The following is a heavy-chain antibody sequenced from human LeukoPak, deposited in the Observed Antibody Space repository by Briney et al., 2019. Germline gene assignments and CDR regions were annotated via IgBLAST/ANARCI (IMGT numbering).Heavy chain of an antibody. CDR1: GFTFSSYG. D-gene: IGHD3-22*01. CDR2: ISGSGGST. J-gene: IGHJ4*02. CDR3: AKDYDSSGYPFDY. V-gene: IGHV3-23*01. Sequence: GGSLRLSCAASGFTFSSYGMHWVRQAPGKGLEWVSAISGSGGSTYYADSVKGRFTISRDNSKNTLYLQMNSLRAEDTAVYYCAKDYDSSGYPFDYWGQGTLVTVSS.